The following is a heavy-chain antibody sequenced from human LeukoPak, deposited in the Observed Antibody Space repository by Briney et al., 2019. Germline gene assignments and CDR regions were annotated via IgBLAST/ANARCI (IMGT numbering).Heavy chain of an antibody. CDR2: IYYSGST. Sequence: SETLSLTCTVSGGSISSSSYYWGWIRQPPGKGLEWIGSIYYSGSTYYNPSLKSRVTISVDTSKNQFSLKLSSVTAADTAVYYCARCRGERYPDYWGQGTLVTVSS. D-gene: IGHD1-1*01. CDR1: GGSISSSSYY. CDR3: ARCRGERYPDY. V-gene: IGHV4-39*07. J-gene: IGHJ4*02.